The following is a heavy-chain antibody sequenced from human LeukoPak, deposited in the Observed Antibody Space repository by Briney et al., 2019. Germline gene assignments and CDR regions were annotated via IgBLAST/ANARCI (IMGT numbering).Heavy chain of an antibody. V-gene: IGHV3-23*01. CDR1: GFTFSSYA. J-gene: IGHJ4*02. CDR2: ISGSGGST. D-gene: IGHD3-22*01. Sequence: GSLRLSCAASGFTFSSYAMSWVRQAPGKGLEWVSAISGSGGSTYYADSVKGRFTISRDNSKNTLYLQMNSLRAEDTAVYYCAKGYYYDSSGYYYPFDYWGQGTLVTVSS. CDR3: AKGYYYDSSGYYYPFDY.